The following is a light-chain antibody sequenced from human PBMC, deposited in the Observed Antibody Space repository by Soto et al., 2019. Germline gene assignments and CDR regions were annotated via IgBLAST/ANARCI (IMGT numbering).Light chain of an antibody. Sequence: EIVMTQSPATLSVSPGGRATLSFSASQSIIDTLAWYQQKPGQAPRLLIYSASRGATGFPSRFSGSGSGTEFTLTISSLQSEDFAVYYCQQYNHWPRTFGRGTKVDIK. CDR1: QSIIDT. CDR3: QQYNHWPRT. J-gene: IGKJ1*01. CDR2: SAS. V-gene: IGKV3-15*01.